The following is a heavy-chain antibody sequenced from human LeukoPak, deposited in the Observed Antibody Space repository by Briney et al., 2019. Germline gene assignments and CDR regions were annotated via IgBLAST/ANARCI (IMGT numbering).Heavy chain of an antibody. CDR1: GGSFSGYS. CDR2: IYHSGST. D-gene: IGHD3-9*01. Sequence: SETLSLTCAVSGGSFSGYSWSWIRQPPGKGLEWIGYIYHSGSTYYNPSLKSRVTISVDRSKNQFSLKLSSVTAADTAVYYCARGDYDILTGYPGWFDPWGQGTLVTVSS. J-gene: IGHJ5*02. V-gene: IGHV4-30-2*01. CDR3: ARGDYDILTGYPGWFDP.